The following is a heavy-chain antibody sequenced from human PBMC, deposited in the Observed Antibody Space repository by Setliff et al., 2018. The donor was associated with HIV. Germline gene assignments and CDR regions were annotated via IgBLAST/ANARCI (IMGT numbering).Heavy chain of an antibody. CDR2: IYTSGSV. Sequence: SETLSLTCTVSGGSISSYYWSWIRQPPGKGLEWIGYIYTSGSVNYNPSLISRVTIALDTSKNQFTLKVNSVTAADTAVYYCARSPRIGVAGEFEYWGQGTLVTVSS. CDR1: GGSISSYY. V-gene: IGHV4-4*09. D-gene: IGHD6-19*01. J-gene: IGHJ4*02. CDR3: ARSPRIGVAGEFEY.